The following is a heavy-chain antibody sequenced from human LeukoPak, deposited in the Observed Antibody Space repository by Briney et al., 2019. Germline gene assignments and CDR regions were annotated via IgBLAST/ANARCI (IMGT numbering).Heavy chain of an antibody. CDR1: GGSISSYY. J-gene: IGHJ4*02. CDR2: IYYSGST. CDR3: ARHDSTISGEFDY. Sequence: ASETLSLTCTVSGGSISSYYWSWIRQPPGKGLEWIGYIYYSGSTNYNPSLKSRVTISVDTSKNQFSLKLSSVTAADTAVYYCARHDSTISGEFDYWGQGTLVTVSS. V-gene: IGHV4-59*08. D-gene: IGHD3-3*01.